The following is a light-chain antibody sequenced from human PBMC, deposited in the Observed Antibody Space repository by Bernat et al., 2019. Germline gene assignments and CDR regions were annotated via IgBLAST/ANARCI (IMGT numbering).Light chain of an antibody. CDR3: QQYDSSPRT. CDR1: QSVIRSY. J-gene: IGKJ1*01. CDR2: GAS. V-gene: IGKV3-20*01. Sequence: EIVLTQSPGTLSLSPGEGATLACRASQSVIRSYLAWYQQKPGQAPRLLIYGASNRATGIPDRFSGSGSGTDFILTISRLEPEDFAVYHCQQYDSSPRTFGQGTKVEIK.